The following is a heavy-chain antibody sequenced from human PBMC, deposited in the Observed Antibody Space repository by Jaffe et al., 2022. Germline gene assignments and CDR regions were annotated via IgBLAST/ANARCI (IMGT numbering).Heavy chain of an antibody. CDR2: IYTSGST. J-gene: IGHJ3*02. CDR1: GGSVSSGYYY. Sequence: QVQLQESGPGLVKPSQTLSLTCTVSGGSVSSGYYYWTWIRQPAGQGLEWIGRIYTSGSTNYNPSLKSRVTMSLGTSKNQVSLNLSSVTAADTAVYYCAREAHYYDSSGYRSAFDIWGQGTMVTVSS. D-gene: IGHD3-22*01. V-gene: IGHV4-61*02. CDR3: AREAHYYDSSGYRSAFDI.